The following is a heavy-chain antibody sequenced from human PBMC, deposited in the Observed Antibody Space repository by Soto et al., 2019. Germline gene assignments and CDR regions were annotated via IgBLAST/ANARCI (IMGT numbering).Heavy chain of an antibody. Sequence: QDQLVQSGVEVKKPGASVKVSCKASGYSFTNYGITWVRQAPGQGFEWMGWISAYNGNTNYAQKFQGRVTMTTDATTSTAYLELRSLRSDDTAVYYCARDRGVAPPVAGNTHYYYYMDGWGKGTTVTVSS. D-gene: IGHD6-19*01. J-gene: IGHJ6*03. CDR3: ARDRGVAPPVAGNTHYYYYMDG. CDR2: ISAYNGNT. CDR1: GYSFTNYG. V-gene: IGHV1-18*01.